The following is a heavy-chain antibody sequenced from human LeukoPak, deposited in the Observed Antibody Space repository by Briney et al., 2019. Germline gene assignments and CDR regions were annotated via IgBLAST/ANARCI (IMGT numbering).Heavy chain of an antibody. D-gene: IGHD5-24*01. CDR1: GFTFSSYE. Sequence: GGSLRLSCAASGFTFSSYEMNWVRQAPGKGLEWVSYISSSGSTIYYADSVKGRFTISRDNAKNSLYLQMNSLRAEDMAVYYCANLWGGGYKSDGMDVWGKGTTVTVSS. J-gene: IGHJ6*04. CDR3: ANLWGGGYKSDGMDV. CDR2: ISSSGSTI. V-gene: IGHV3-48*03.